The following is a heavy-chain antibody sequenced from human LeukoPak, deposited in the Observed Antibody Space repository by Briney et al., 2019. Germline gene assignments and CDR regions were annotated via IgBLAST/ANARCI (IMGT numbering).Heavy chain of an antibody. CDR2: IIPIFGTA. CDR1: GGTFSSYA. V-gene: IGHV1-69*05. CDR3: ARVFYDSSGYHPYFDY. J-gene: IGHJ4*02. D-gene: IGHD3-22*01. Sequence: GASVKVSCKASGGTFSSYAISWVRQAPGQGLEWMGGIIPIFGTATYAQKFQGRVTMTTDTSTSTVYMEVSSLTSDDTAVYYCARVFYDSSGYHPYFDYWGQGTLVTVSS.